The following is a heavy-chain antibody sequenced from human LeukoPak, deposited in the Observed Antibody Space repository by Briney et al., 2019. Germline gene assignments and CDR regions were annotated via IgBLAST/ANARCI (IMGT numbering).Heavy chain of an antibody. D-gene: IGHD3-10*01. CDR2: INHSGST. CDR3: ARGWYYGSGSRYPFDY. V-gene: IGHV4-34*01. J-gene: IGHJ4*02. CDR1: GGSFSGYY. Sequence: KPSETLSLTCAVYGGSFSGYYWRWIRQPPGKGLEWVGEINHSGSTNYNPSLKSRVTISVDTSKNQFSLKLSSVTAADTAVYYCARGWYYGSGSRYPFDYWGQGTLVTVSS.